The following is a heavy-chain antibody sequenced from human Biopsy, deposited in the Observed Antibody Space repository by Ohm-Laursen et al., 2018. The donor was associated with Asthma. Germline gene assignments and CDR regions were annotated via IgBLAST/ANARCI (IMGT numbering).Heavy chain of an antibody. CDR2: VSYDGGVA. CDR3: AKRRGYSDLTDFDH. CDR1: GFVFRSHA. Sequence: SLRLSCAASGFVFRSHAMHWVRQAPGKGLEWVAVVSYDGGVAHYADSMKDRFTISRVNAKSTLYLQMNRLRTDDTAVYYCAKRRGYSDLTDFDHWGQGTLVTVSS. D-gene: IGHD3-3*01. V-gene: IGHV3-30*18. J-gene: IGHJ4*02.